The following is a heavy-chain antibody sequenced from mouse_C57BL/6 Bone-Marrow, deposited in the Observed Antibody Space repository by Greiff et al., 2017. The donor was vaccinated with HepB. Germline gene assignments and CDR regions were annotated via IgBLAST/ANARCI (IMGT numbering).Heavy chain of an antibody. V-gene: IGHV5-9-1*02. Sequence: DVMLVESGEGLVKPGGSLKLSCAASGFTFSSYAMSWVRQTPEKRLEWVAYISSGGDYIYYADTVKGRFTISRDNARNTLYLQMSSLKSEDTAMYYCTRDQGYYYGSSPWWYFDVWGTGTTVTVSS. J-gene: IGHJ1*03. CDR2: ISSGGDYI. D-gene: IGHD1-1*01. CDR1: GFTFSSYA. CDR3: TRDQGYYYGSSPWWYFDV.